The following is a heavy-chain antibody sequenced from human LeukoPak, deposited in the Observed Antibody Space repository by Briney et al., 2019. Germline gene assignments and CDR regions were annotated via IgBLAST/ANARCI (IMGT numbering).Heavy chain of an antibody. CDR1: GHTFTRYG. Sequence: ASVKVSCKTSGHTFTRYGISWVRQAPGQGLERMGWISGYNGNTNYAQKSQGRVNMTTDTSTSTAYMELRSLRSDDTAVYYCARDCSGSCHFDYWGQGTLVTVPS. CDR2: ISGYNGNT. V-gene: IGHV1-18*04. CDR3: ARDCSGSCHFDY. D-gene: IGHD2-15*01. J-gene: IGHJ4*02.